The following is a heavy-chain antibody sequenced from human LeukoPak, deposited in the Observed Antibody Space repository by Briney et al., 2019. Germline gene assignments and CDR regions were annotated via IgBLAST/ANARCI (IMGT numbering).Heavy chain of an antibody. CDR1: GFTFSSYA. V-gene: IGHV3-23*01. CDR3: ARESHCSSTSCFHYYYYYGMDV. J-gene: IGHJ6*02. D-gene: IGHD2-2*01. CDR2: ISGSGGST. Sequence: GGSLRLSCAASGFTFSSYAMSWVRQAPGKGLEWFSAISGSGGSTYYADSVKGRFTISRDNAKNSLYLQMNSLRAEDTAVYYCARESHCSSTSCFHYYYYYGMDVWGQGTTVTVSS.